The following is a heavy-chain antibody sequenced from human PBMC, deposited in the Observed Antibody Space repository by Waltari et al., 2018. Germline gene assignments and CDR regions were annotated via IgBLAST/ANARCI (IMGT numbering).Heavy chain of an antibody. J-gene: IGHJ6*02. CDR1: GGSFRGYY. V-gene: IGHV4-34*01. D-gene: IGHD6-19*01. CDR3: ARDLIAVAGTDIYYYYGMDV. CDR2: INHSGST. Sequence: QVQLQQWGAGLLKPSETLSLPCAVYGGSFRGYYWRWIRQPPGQGRGWIGEINHSGSTNYNPSLKSRVTISVDTSKNQFSLKLSSVTAADTAVYYCARDLIAVAGTDIYYYYGMDVWGQGTTVTVSS.